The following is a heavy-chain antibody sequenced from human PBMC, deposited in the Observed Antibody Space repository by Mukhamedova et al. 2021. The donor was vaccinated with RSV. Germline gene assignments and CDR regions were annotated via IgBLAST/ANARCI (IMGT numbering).Heavy chain of an antibody. CDR3: ARGKQQLATKNWFDP. V-gene: IGHV4-34*01. J-gene: IGHJ5*02. D-gene: IGHD6-13*01. Sequence: IRQPPGKGLEWIGEINHSGSTNYNPSLKSRVTISVDTSKNQFSLKLSSVTAADTAVYYCARGKQQLATKNWFDPWGQGTLVTVSS. CDR2: INHSGST.